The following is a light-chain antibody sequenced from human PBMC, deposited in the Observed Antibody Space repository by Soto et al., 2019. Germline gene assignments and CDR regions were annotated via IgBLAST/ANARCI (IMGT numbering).Light chain of an antibody. J-gene: IGKJ1*01. CDR1: QSVXYNSNNKIY. Sequence: IVMPQSPDAPAVSLGERSAINCKSSQSVXYNSNNKIYLAWYQHKPGQPPRLLIYEASNRAAGIPARFSGSGSGTDFTLTITSLEPEDFAFYYCHQRQRWPRTFGQGTKVDIK. CDR2: EAS. CDR3: HQRQRWPRT. V-gene: IGKV4-1*01.